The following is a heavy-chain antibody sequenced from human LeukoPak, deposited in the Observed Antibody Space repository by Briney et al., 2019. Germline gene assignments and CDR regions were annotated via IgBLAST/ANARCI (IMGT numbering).Heavy chain of an antibody. V-gene: IGHV3-30*18. CDR3: AKTYDSSGYHY. D-gene: IGHD3-22*01. J-gene: IGHJ4*02. Sequence: GRSLRLSCAASGFTFSSYGMRWVRQAPGKGLEWVAVISYDGSNKYYADSVKGRFTISRDNSKNTLYLQMNSLRAEDTAVYYCAKTYDSSGYHYWGQGTLVTVSS. CDR2: ISYDGSNK. CDR1: GFTFSSYG.